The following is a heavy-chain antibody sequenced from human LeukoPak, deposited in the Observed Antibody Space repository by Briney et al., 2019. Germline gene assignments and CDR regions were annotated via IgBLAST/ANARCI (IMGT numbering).Heavy chain of an antibody. CDR3: ARVWQDYSGVDY. D-gene: IGHD2-21*01. Sequence: GGSLRLCCAASGFTFSAYHINWVRQAPGKGLEWISYISTTGTTIRYADSVKGRFAISRDNAKSSLYLQMNSLRDEDTAVYYCARVWQDYSGVDYWGQGTLVTVSS. V-gene: IGHV3-48*02. CDR1: GFTFSAYH. J-gene: IGHJ4*02. CDR2: ISTTGTTI.